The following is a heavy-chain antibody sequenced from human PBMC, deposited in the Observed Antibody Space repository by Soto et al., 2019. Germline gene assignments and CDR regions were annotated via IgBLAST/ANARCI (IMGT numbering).Heavy chain of an antibody. CDR3: VGDGGVATFDF. J-gene: IGHJ4*02. V-gene: IGHV4-59*12. CDR2: IYYSGHT. D-gene: IGHD2-21*02. Sequence: QVQLQESGPGLVRPSETLSLTCTVSGGSLSGYYWSWIRQAPGKGLEWIGYIYYSGHTNYKPSLTRRITISPGTSRAAFSQRLKSVTVAVRGIYFCVGDGGVATFDFWGSGNRVIVSS. CDR1: GGSLSGYY.